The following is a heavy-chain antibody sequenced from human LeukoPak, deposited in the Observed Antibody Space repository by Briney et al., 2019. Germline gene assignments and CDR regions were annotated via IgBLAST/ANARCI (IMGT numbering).Heavy chain of an antibody. CDR3: ATSLPDAFDF. CDR2: IRGNGGYK. V-gene: IGHV3-21*01. Sequence: GGSLRLSCAASGFTFSNYSMNWVRQAPGKGLEWVSCIRGNGGYKYYADSMKGRFTISRDNAKKTLYLQMNSLRAEDTAVYYCATSLPDAFDFWGQGTLVTVSS. J-gene: IGHJ3*01. CDR1: GFTFSNYS.